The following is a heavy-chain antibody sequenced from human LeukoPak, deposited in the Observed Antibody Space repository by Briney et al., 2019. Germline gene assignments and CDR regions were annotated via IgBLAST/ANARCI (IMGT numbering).Heavy chain of an antibody. CDR3: ARDLCDSSGYYYRLFDY. V-gene: IGHV1-2*06. CDR1: GYTFTGYY. D-gene: IGHD3-22*01. CDR2: INPNSGGT. J-gene: IGHJ4*02. Sequence: ASVKVFCKASGYTFTGYYMRWVRQAPGQGLEWMGRINPNSGGTNYPQKFQGRVTMTRDTSISTAYMELSRLRSDDTAVYYCARDLCDSSGYYYRLFDYWGQGTLVTVSS.